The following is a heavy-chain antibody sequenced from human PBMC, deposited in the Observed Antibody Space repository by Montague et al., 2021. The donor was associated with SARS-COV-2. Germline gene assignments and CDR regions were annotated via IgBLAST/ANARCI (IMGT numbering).Heavy chain of an antibody. D-gene: IGHD3-22*01. V-gene: IGHV4-59*01. J-gene: IGHJ6*02. CDR3: AGGGGYYDYGLDV. CDR2: IYYRGST. CDR1: GGSISNYY. Sequence: SETLSLTCTVSGGSISNYYWCWIRQPPRRGLERIGYIYYRGSTDSXPSLRSRVTISLDTSKNQFSLTVTSVTAADTAAYYCAGGGGYYDYGLDVWGPGTTVTVSS.